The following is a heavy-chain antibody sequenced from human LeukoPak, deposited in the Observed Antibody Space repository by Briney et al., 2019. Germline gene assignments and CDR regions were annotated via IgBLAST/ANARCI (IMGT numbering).Heavy chain of an antibody. V-gene: IGHV4-34*01. CDR3: ARVLGLEWQWLVTKWFDP. CDR1: GGSFSGYY. CDR2: INHSGST. J-gene: IGHJ5*02. D-gene: IGHD6-19*01. Sequence: KPSETLSLTCAVYGGSFSGYYWSWIRQPPGKGLEWIGEINHSGSTNYNPSLKSRVTISVDTSKNQFSLKLSSVTAADTAVYYCARVLGLEWQWLVTKWFDPWGQGTLVTVSS.